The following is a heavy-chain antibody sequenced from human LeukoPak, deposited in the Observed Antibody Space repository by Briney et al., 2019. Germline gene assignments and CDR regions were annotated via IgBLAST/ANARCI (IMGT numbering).Heavy chain of an antibody. CDR1: GFTFSSFW. J-gene: IGHJ4*02. CDR3: ARGRPTPGTDY. V-gene: IGHV3-7*04. CDR2: IKEDGSVT. D-gene: IGHD6-13*01. Sequence: PGGSLRLSCVGSGFTFSSFWMNWVRQVPGKGLEWLANIKEDGSVTTHVESVKGRFTISRDNAENVLYLQMSSLRVEDTGIYYCARGRPTPGTDYWGQGILVTVSS.